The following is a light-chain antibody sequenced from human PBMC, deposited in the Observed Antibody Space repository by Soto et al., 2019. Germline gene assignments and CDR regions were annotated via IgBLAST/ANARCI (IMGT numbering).Light chain of an antibody. CDR3: SSYTNINTRACV. CDR2: EVT. V-gene: IGLV2-14*01. J-gene: IGLJ1*01. Sequence: QSALTQPASVSGSPGQSITISCTGTNSDIGSYNYVSWYQQRPGKAPKLIIYEVTDRPSGVSNRFSGSKSGNTASLTISGLQAEDEAEYYCSSYTNINTRACVFGTGTKVTVL. CDR1: NSDIGSYNY.